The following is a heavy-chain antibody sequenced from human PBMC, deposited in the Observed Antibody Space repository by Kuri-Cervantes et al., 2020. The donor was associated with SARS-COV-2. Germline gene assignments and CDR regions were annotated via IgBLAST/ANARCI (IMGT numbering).Heavy chain of an antibody. Sequence: GESLKISCAASGFTFSSYSMSWVRQAPGKGLEWVSYISSSSSTIYYADSVKGRFTISRDNAKNSLYLQMNSLRAEDTAVYYCARDKWPIVVVTCYFGYWGQGTLVTVSS. D-gene: IGHD2-21*02. CDR2: ISSSSSTI. CDR3: ARDKWPIVVVTCYFGY. V-gene: IGHV3-48*01. J-gene: IGHJ4*02. CDR1: GFTFSSYS.